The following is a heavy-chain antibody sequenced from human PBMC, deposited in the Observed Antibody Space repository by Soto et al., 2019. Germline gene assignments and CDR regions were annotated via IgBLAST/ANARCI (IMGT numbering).Heavy chain of an antibody. CDR1: GFTFSSYA. CDR3: ARDPNWGLRYCSGGSCSSHFDY. J-gene: IGHJ4*02. D-gene: IGHD2-15*01. Sequence: GGSLRLSCAASGFTFSSYAMHWVRQAPGKGLEWVAVISYDGSNKYYADSVKGRFTISRDNSKNTLYLQMNSLRAEDTAVYYCARDPNWGLRYCSGGSCSSHFDYWGQGTLVTVSS. CDR2: ISYDGSNK. V-gene: IGHV3-30-3*01.